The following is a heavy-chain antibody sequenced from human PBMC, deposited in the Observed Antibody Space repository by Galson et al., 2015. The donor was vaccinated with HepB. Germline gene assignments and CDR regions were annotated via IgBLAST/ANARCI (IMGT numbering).Heavy chain of an antibody. J-gene: IGHJ6*02. V-gene: IGHV3-30*04. CDR2: ISYDGSNK. CDR1: GFTFSSYA. CDR3: ARARIVVVITTGGMDV. Sequence: SLRLSCAASGFTFSSYAMHWVRQAPGKGLGWVAVISYDGSNKYYADSVKGRFTISRDNSKNTLYLQMNSLRAEDTAVYYCARARIVVVITTGGMDVWGQGTTVTVSS. D-gene: IGHD3-22*01.